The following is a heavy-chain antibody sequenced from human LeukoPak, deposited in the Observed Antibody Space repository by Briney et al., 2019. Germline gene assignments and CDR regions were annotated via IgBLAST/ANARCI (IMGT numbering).Heavy chain of an antibody. Sequence: PSETLSLTCAVSGGSITQTNYWTWVRQPPGKGLEWIGEVNLQGSTNYNPSLMRRVAISVDTSANHVSLQLTSVTAADTAVCYCARRGSLGPFDYWGQGALVTVSS. V-gene: IGHV4-4*02. CDR2: VNLQGST. CDR3: ARRGSLGPFDY. CDR1: GGSITQTNY. J-gene: IGHJ4*02. D-gene: IGHD7-27*01.